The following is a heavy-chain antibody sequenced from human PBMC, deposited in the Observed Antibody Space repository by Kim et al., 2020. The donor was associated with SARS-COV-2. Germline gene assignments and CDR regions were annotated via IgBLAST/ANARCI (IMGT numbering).Heavy chain of an antibody. D-gene: IGHD5-18*01. Sequence: ADRVKGRFTITSDNAKNSQYLQMNSLRAEDTALYYCAKDREYSYGYIIDYWGQGTLVTVSS. V-gene: IGHV3-9*01. J-gene: IGHJ4*02. CDR3: AKDREYSYGYIIDY.